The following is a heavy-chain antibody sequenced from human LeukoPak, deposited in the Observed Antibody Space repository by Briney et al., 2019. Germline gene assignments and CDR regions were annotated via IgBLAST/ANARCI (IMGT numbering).Heavy chain of an antibody. CDR2: IYYSGST. V-gene: IGHV4-59*01. Sequence: SETLSLTCTVSGVSISSYYWSWIRQPPGKGLEWIGYIYYSGSTNYNPSLKSRVTISVDTSKNQFSLKLSSVTAADTAVYYCAREEITMVRGVPFYYGMDVWGQGTTITASS. J-gene: IGHJ6*02. CDR3: AREEITMVRGVPFYYGMDV. CDR1: GVSISSYY. D-gene: IGHD3-10*01.